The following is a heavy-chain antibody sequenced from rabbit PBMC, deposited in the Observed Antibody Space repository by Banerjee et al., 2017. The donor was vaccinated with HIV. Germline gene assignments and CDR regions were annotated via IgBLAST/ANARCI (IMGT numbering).Heavy chain of an antibody. V-gene: IGHV1S40*01. D-gene: IGHD4-1*01. CDR1: GIDFSSYYY. Sequence: QQLEESGGGLVKPGASLTLTCTASGIDFSSYYYMCWVRQAPGKGPEWIACIYTGGSTYYPSWAKGRFTISKTSSTTVTLQMTSLTAADTATYFCARDLAGVIGWNFGLWGPGTLVTVS. CDR2: IYTGGST. CDR3: ARDLAGVIGWNFGL. J-gene: IGHJ4*01.